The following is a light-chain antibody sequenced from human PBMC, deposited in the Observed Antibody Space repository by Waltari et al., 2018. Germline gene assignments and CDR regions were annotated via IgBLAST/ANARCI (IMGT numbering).Light chain of an antibody. CDR3: QQYYSTPRLT. Sequence: DIVMTQSPDSLAVSLGERATINCKSSPSVLYSSNNKNYLAWYQQKPGQAPKLLIYWASTRESGVPDRFSGSGSGTDFTLTISSLQAEDVAVYYCQQYYSTPRLTFGGGTKVEIK. CDR1: PSVLYSSNNKNY. J-gene: IGKJ4*01. CDR2: WAS. V-gene: IGKV4-1*01.